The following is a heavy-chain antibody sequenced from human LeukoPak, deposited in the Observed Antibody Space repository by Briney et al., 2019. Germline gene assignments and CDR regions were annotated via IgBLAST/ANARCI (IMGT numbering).Heavy chain of an antibody. CDR3: ATGGSYYAAHAFDI. V-gene: IGHV1-24*01. CDR2: FDPEDGET. D-gene: IGHD1-26*01. Sequence: ASVKVSCKVSGYTLTELSMHWVRQAPGKGLEWMGGFDPEDGETIYAQKFQGRVTMTEDTSTDTAYMELSSLRSEDTAVYYCATGGSYYAAHAFDIWGQGTMVTVSS. J-gene: IGHJ3*02. CDR1: GYTLTELS.